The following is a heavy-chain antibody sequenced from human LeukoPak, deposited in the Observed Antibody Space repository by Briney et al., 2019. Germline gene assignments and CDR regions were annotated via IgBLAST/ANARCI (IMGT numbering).Heavy chain of an antibody. V-gene: IGHV1-69*13. D-gene: IGHD3-22*01. CDR3: ARDHPQELYDRGYGDAFDI. Sequence: ASVKVSCTASGGTFSSYAISWVRQAPGQGLEWMGGIIPIFGTANYAQKFQGRVTITADESTSTAYMELSSLRSEDTAVYYCARDHPQELYDRGYGDAFDIWGQGTMVTVSS. CDR2: IIPIFGTA. J-gene: IGHJ3*02. CDR1: GGTFSSYA.